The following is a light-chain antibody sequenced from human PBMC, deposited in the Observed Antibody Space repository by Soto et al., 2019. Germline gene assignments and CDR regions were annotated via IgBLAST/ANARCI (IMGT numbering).Light chain of an antibody. Sequence: SVLTQSPGTLSLSPGESATLSCRASQGIGRYLAWFQQKPGQAPRHLIYDASTRSTGIPARFSGSGSGTDFNLTISSLEAEALAVYDCQQCSNWPLSFGAGTKVEIK. CDR1: QGIGRY. V-gene: IGKV3-11*01. CDR2: DAS. CDR3: QQCSNWPLS. J-gene: IGKJ3*01.